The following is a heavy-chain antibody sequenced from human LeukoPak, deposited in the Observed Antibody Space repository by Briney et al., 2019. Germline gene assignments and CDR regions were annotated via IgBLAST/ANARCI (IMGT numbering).Heavy chain of an antibody. CDR3: ARVRTIVGATRYYYYYMDV. Sequence: SETLSLTCAVYGGSFSGYYWSWIRKPPGKGLEWIGEINPSGSTNYNPSLRSRVTISVDTSKNQFSLKLSSVTAADTAVYYCARVRTIVGATRYYYYYMDVWGKGTTVTVSS. CDR1: GGSFSGYY. CDR2: INPSGST. D-gene: IGHD1-26*01. J-gene: IGHJ6*03. V-gene: IGHV4-34*01.